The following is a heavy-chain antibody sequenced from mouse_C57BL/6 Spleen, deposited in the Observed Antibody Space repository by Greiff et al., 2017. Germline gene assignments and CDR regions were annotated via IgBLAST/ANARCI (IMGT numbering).Heavy chain of an antibody. CDR1: GFTFTDYY. D-gene: IGHD2-1*01. V-gene: IGHV7-3*01. Sequence: EVKLVESGGGLVQPGGSLSLSCAASGFTFTDYYMSWVRQPPGKALEWLGFIRNKANGYTTEYSTSVKGPFTISRDNSQSILYLQMNALRAEDSATYYCARIYGNYVWYFDVWGTGTTVTVAS. CDR2: IRNKANGYTT. CDR3: ARIYGNYVWYFDV. J-gene: IGHJ1*03.